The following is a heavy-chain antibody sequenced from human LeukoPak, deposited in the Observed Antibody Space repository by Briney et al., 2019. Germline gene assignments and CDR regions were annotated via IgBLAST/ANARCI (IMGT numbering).Heavy chain of an antibody. D-gene: IGHD2-8*02. Sequence: SETLFLTCTVSGGSISSGDYYWSWIRQPPGKGLEWIGYNYYSGSTYYNPSLKSRVTISVDTSKNQFSLKLSSVTAADTAVYYCASITGGYIDYWGQGTLVTVSS. CDR3: ASITGGYIDY. J-gene: IGHJ4*02. CDR1: GGSISSGDYY. CDR2: NYYSGST. V-gene: IGHV4-30-4*08.